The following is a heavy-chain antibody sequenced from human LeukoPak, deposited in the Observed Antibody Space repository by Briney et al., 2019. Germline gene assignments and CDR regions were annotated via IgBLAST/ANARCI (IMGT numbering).Heavy chain of an antibody. CDR1: GFPFVDYA. V-gene: IGHV3-15*04. J-gene: IGHJ4*02. Sequence: NPGRSLRLSCTASGFPFVDYAMSWVRQAPGKGLEWVGRIESSTDGGTTDYAAPVKGRFTMSRDDSKNTLYLQMNNVKTEDTGVYYCTTSPGITVFGVVTDYWGQGTLVIVSS. CDR2: IESSTDGGTT. CDR3: TTSPGITVFGVVTDY. D-gene: IGHD3-3*01.